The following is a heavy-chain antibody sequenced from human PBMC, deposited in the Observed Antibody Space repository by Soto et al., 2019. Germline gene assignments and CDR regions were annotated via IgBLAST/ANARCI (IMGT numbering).Heavy chain of an antibody. CDR2: IYHSGST. CDR3: ASGYYDFWSGYLSYYYYGMDV. Sequence: SETLSPTCAVSGGSISSSNWWSWVRQPPGKGLEWIGEIYHSGSTNYNPSLKSRVTISVDKSKNQFSLKLSSVTAADTAVYYCASGYYDFWSGYLSYYYYGMDVWGQGTTVTVSS. V-gene: IGHV4-4*02. CDR1: GGSISSSNW. D-gene: IGHD3-3*01. J-gene: IGHJ6*02.